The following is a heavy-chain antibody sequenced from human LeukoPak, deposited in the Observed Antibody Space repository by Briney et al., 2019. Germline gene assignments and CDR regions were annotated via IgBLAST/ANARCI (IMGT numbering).Heavy chain of an antibody. Sequence: PSETLSLTCTVSGGSISSYYWSWIRQPPGKGLEWIGYIYYSGSTRYNPSLKSRVTISVDTSKNQFSLRLSSVTAADTAMYYCARDVSIRDYYYGMDVWGQGTTVTVSS. CDR2: IYYSGST. CDR3: ARDVSIRDYYYGMDV. V-gene: IGHV4-59*01. CDR1: GGSISSYY. J-gene: IGHJ6*02. D-gene: IGHD3-10*01.